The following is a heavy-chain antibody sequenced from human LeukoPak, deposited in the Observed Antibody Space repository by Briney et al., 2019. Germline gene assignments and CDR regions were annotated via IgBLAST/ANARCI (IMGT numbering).Heavy chain of an antibody. CDR1: GFTFSSHW. V-gene: IGHV3-74*01. CDR2: VNGPGDWT. CDR3: AREVFEGQRQSDAFDV. J-gene: IGHJ3*01. D-gene: IGHD6-25*01. Sequence: PGGSLRLFCAASGFTFSSHWMHWVRQAPGEGLVWVSRVNGPGDWTHYADSVRGRFIISRDNAENTISLQMNNLRAEDTAVYFCAREVFEGQRQSDAFDVWGQGTMVTVSS.